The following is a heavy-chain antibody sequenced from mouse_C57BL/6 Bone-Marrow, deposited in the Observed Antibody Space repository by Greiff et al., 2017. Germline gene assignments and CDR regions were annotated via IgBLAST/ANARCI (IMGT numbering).Heavy chain of an antibody. CDR3: ARGRDSGGYYAMDY. J-gene: IGHJ4*01. CDR2: IYPGSGST. D-gene: IGHD1-1*02. V-gene: IGHV1-55*01. Sequence: QVQLQQSGAELARPGASVKLSCKASGYTFTSYGISWVKQRPGQGLEWIGDIYPGSGSTNYNEKFKSKATLTVDTSSSTAYMQLSSLTSEDSAVYYCARGRDSGGYYAMDYWGQGTSVTVSS. CDR1: GYTFTSYG.